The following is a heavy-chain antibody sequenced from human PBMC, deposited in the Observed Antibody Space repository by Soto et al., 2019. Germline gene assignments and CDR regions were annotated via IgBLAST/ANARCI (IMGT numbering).Heavy chain of an antibody. V-gene: IGHV4-34*01. J-gene: IGHJ3*02. CDR1: GGSFSGYY. CDR2: INHSGST. D-gene: IGHD3-3*01. CDR3: ARLRITIFGVVIKSGAFDI. Sequence: SETLSLTCAVYGGSFSGYYWSWIRQPPGKGLEWIGEINHSGSTNYNPSLKSRVTISVDTSKNQFSLKLSSVTAADTAVYYCARLRITIFGVVIKSGAFDIWGQGTMVTVSS.